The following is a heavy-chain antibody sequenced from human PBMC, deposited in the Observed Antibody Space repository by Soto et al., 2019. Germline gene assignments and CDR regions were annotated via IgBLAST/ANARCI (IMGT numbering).Heavy chain of an antibody. Sequence: QVQLVESGGGVVQPGRSLRLSCAASGFTFSSYAMHWVRQAPGKGLEWVAVISYDGSNKYYADSVKGRFTISRDNSKNTLYLQMNSLRAEDAAVYYCAREAVTSPFDYWGQGTLVTVSS. CDR2: ISYDGSNK. J-gene: IGHJ4*02. D-gene: IGHD4-17*01. CDR1: GFTFSSYA. CDR3: AREAVTSPFDY. V-gene: IGHV3-30-3*01.